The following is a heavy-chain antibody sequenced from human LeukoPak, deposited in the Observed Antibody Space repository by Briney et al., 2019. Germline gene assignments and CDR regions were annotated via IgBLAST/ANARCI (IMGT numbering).Heavy chain of an antibody. CDR2: IYYSGST. CDR3: ARRVRFGDGWVFDY. J-gene: IGHJ4*02. Sequence: SQTLSLTCTVSGGSISSGGYYWSWIRQHPGKGLEWIGYIYYSGSTYHNPSLKSRVTISVDTSKNQFSLKLRSVTAADTAVYYCARRVRFGDGWVFDYWGQGILVTVSS. CDR1: GGSISSGGYY. D-gene: IGHD5-24*01. V-gene: IGHV4-31*03.